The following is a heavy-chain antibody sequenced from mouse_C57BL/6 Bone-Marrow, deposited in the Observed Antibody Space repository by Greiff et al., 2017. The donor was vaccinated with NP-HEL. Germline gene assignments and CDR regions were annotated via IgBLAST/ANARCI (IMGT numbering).Heavy chain of an antibody. CDR2: ISSGGSYT. CDR1: GFTFSSYG. CDR3: ARRIPHYYVSSYGYFDV. J-gene: IGHJ1*03. D-gene: IGHD1-1*01. Sequence: EVHLVESGGDLVKPGGSLKLSCAASGFTFSSYGMSWVRQTPDKRLEWVATISSGGSYTYYPDSVKGRFPLSRDNAKNTLYLQMSSLKSEDTAMYYCARRIPHYYVSSYGYFDVWGTGTTVTVSS. V-gene: IGHV5-6*01.